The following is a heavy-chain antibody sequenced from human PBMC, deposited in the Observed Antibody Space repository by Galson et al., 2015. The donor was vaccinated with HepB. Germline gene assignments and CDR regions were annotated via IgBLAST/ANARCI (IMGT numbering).Heavy chain of an antibody. Sequence: SLRLSCAASGFTFSSYDMHWVRQATGKGLEWVSAIGTAGDPYYPGSVKGRFTISRENAKNSLYLQMNSLRAGDTAVYYCAREWFGVVTPYWYFDLWGRGTLVTVSS. CDR3: AREWFGVVTPYWYFDL. J-gene: IGHJ2*01. D-gene: IGHD3-3*01. V-gene: IGHV3-13*05. CDR2: IGTAGDP. CDR1: GFTFSSYD.